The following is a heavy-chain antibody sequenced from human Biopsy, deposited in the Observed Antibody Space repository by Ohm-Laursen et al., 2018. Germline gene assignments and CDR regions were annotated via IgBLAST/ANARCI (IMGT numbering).Heavy chain of an antibody. V-gene: IGHV3-33*01. D-gene: IGHD1-26*01. Sequence: SLRLSCTAPGFIFKSYGMHWVRQAPGKGLEWVALIWYDGSDQYYADSVKGRFTISRDNSKNTVYLQMNSLRAEDTAVYYCARDRREHYQFDFWGQGTTVTVSS. J-gene: IGHJ6*02. CDR1: GFIFKSYG. CDR3: ARDRREHYQFDF. CDR2: IWYDGSDQ.